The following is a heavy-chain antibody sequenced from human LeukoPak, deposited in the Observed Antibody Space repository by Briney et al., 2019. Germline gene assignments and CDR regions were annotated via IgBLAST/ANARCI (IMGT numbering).Heavy chain of an antibody. J-gene: IGHJ4*02. CDR2: INPNSGGT. D-gene: IGHD3-10*01. CDR1: GYTFTGYY. Sequence: ASVKVSCKASGYTFTGYYMHWVRQAPGQGLEWMGWINPNSGGTNYAQKFQDRVTMTRDTSISTAYMELSRLRSDDTAVYYCARDRGSGSYYPFGYWGQGTLVTVSS. CDR3: ARDRGSGSYYPFGY. V-gene: IGHV1-2*02.